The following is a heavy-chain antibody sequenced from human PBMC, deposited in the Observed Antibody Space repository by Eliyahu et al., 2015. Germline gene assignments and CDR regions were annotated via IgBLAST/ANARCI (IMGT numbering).Heavy chain of an antibody. CDR1: GGSISSYY. J-gene: IGHJ4*02. CDR3: ARSLGGYCSSTSCGELDY. Sequence: QVQLQESGPGLVKPSETLSLTCTVSGGSISSYYWSWIRQPPGKGLEWIGYIYYSWSANYNPYPKSRVTISVDTSKNQFSLKLSSVTAADTAVYYCARSLGGYCSSTSCGELDYWGQGTLVTVSS. V-gene: IGHV4-59*08. D-gene: IGHD2-2*01. CDR2: IYYSWSA.